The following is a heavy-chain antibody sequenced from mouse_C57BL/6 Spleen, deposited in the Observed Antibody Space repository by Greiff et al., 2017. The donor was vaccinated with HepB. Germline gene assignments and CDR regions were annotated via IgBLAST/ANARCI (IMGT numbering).Heavy chain of an antibody. V-gene: IGHV1-82*01. CDR3: ARSPYDYDGSYYAMDY. CDR2: IYPGDGDT. J-gene: IGHJ4*01. CDR1: GYAFSSSW. D-gene: IGHD2-4*01. Sequence: QVQLQQSGPELVKPGASVKISCKASGYAFSSSWMNWVKQRPGKGLEWIGRIYPGDGDTNYNGKFKGKATLTADKSSSTAYMQLSSLTSEDSAVYFCARSPYDYDGSYYAMDYWGQGTSVTVSS.